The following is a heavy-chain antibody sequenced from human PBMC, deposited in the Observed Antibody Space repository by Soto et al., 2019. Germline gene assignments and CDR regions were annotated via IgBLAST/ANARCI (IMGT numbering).Heavy chain of an antibody. J-gene: IGHJ4*02. CDR2: INPNTGNP. V-gene: IGHV7-4-1*01. CDR3: ARDRASGSFDY. CDR1: GYNFNSHS. Sequence: QVQLVQSGSESMQRGASVKVSCKGAGYNFNSHSINWLGQAPGQGLEWMGWINPNTGNPTYEQGFTGRFVFSVDTSVRTVCLQIFCLKSDDSAVYYCARDRASGSFDYCGQGTLVTVSS. D-gene: IGHD1-26*01.